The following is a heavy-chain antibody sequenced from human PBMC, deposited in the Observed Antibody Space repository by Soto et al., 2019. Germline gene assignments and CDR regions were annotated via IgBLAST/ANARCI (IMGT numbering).Heavy chain of an antibody. V-gene: IGHV4-34*02. D-gene: IGHD6-13*01. J-gene: IGHJ6*02. CDR1: GESFTDYH. CDR2: IHHSGST. CDR3: ARGGKQQLIWSYYYGLDV. Sequence: QVQLQQWGAGLLKPSETLSLTCAVYGESFTDYHWNWIRQPPEKGLEWIGEIHHSGSTTYNPSLKSRVTISVDTSKKQFSLKLSSVTAADTAVYYCARGGKQQLIWSYYYGLDVWGQGTTVTVSS.